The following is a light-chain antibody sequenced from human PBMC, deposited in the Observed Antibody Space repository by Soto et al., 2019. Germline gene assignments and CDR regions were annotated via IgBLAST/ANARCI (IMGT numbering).Light chain of an antibody. J-gene: IGKJ1*01. CDR1: QSVNGN. V-gene: IGKV3-15*01. CDR3: QQYNNWPRT. CDR2: GAS. Sequence: EIVMTQSPATLSVSPGERAMLSCRASQSVNGNLAWYQQKLGQAPRLVIYGASIRATGIPARFSGSGSGTEFTLTISSLQSEDFAFYYCQQYNNWPRTFGQGTKVEIK.